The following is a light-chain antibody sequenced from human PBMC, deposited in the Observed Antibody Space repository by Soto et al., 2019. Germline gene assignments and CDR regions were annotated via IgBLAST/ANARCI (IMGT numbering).Light chain of an antibody. CDR3: QQYDTYPLT. J-gene: IGKJ4*01. Sequence: EIQMTQSPSSLSASVGDRVTITCRASQGIRSYLAWYQQKPEKAPKSLIYAASTLQGGVPSRFSGSGSGTDFTLTISSLQPEDFVTYYCQQYDTYPLTFGGGTKVEIK. CDR1: QGIRSY. V-gene: IGKV1D-16*01. CDR2: AAS.